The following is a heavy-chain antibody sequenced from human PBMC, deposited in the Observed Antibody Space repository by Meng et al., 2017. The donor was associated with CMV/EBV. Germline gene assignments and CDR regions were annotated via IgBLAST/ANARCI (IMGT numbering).Heavy chain of an antibody. V-gene: IGHV4-39*01. CDR1: GGSISSSSYY. J-gene: IGHJ4*02. Sequence: GSLRLSCTVSGGSISSSSYYWGWIRQPPEKGLEWIGSIYYSGSTYYNPSLKSRVTISVDTSKNQFSLKLSSVTAADTAVYYCARPHYANYFDYWGQGTLVTVSS. D-gene: IGHD4-17*01. CDR2: IYYSGST. CDR3: ARPHYANYFDY.